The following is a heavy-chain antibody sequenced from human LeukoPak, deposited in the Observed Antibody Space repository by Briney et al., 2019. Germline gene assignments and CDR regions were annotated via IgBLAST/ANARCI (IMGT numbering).Heavy chain of an antibody. Sequence: GGSLRLSCAASGFTFSSYAMSWVRQAPGKGLEWVSAISGSGGSTYYADSVKGRFTISRDNSKNTLYLQMNSLRAEDTAVYYCARDRGIVVVPAASTWFDPWGQGTLVTVSS. V-gene: IGHV3-23*01. J-gene: IGHJ5*02. CDR2: ISGSGGST. D-gene: IGHD2-2*01. CDR1: GFTFSSYA. CDR3: ARDRGIVVVPAASTWFDP.